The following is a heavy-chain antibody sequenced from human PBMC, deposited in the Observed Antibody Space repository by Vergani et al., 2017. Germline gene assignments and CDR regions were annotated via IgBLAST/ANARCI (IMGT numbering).Heavy chain of an antibody. CDR1: GFTLGDYA. Sequence: EVHLVESGGGLVQPGRSLRLSCSGSGFTLGDYAMTWVRQAPGKGLEWVASISGSSSYVFYRDSVEGRFTITRDNAKKSVYLQMNSLRAEDTAMYCCARGLLVCTHIRCSPPSYWRQGTQVTDSS. V-gene: IGHV3-21*01. CDR2: ISGSSSYV. D-gene: IGHD2-8*01. CDR3: ARGLLVCTHIRCSPPSY. J-gene: IGHJ4*02.